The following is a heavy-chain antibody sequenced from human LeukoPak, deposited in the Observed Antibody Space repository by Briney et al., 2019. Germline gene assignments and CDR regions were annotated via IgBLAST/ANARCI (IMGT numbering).Heavy chain of an antibody. CDR1: GFPLSSSW. Sequence: GGSLRLSCATSGFPLSSSWMSWVRQAPGKGLEWVASINQDGSEKYYVGSVKGRFTISRDNAENPLWLQMNSLRAEDTAVYYCARHGNYCLDYWGQGTLVTVSS. J-gene: IGHJ4*02. CDR2: INQDGSEK. V-gene: IGHV3-7*05. CDR3: ARHGNYCLDY. D-gene: IGHD3-10*01.